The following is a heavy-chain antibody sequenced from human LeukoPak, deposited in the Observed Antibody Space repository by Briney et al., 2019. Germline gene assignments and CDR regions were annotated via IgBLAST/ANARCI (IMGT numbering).Heavy chain of an antibody. V-gene: IGHV5-51*01. Sequence: GESLKISCKGSGYSFTSYWIGWVRQLPGKGLEWMGIIYPGDSDTRYSPSFQGQVTISADKSISTAYLQWSSLKASDTATYSCARQTESYGCDYWGQGTLVTVSS. J-gene: IGHJ4*02. CDR1: GYSFTSYW. CDR2: IYPGDSDT. D-gene: IGHD5-18*01. CDR3: ARQTESYGCDY.